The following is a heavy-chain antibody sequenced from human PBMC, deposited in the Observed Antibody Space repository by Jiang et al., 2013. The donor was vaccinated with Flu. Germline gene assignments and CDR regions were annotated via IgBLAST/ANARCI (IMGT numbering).Heavy chain of an antibody. J-gene: IGHJ6*02. D-gene: IGHD6-13*01. V-gene: IGHV3-23*01. CDR2: ISSGGITT. Sequence: EWVSSISSGGITTYYADSVKGRFTIARDTSKNTLYLQMNSLRADDTALYYCAKDHNSWYKYYGMDVWGQGTTVTVSS. CDR3: AKDHNSWYKYYGMDV.